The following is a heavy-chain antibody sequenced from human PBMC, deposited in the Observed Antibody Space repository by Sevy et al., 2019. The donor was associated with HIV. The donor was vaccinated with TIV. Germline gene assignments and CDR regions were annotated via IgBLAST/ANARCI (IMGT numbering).Heavy chain of an antibody. V-gene: IGHV4-34*01. Sequence: SETLSLTCAVYGGSFSGYYWSWIRQPPGKGLEWIGEINHGGSTNYNPSLKSRVTISVDTSKNQFSLKLSSVTAADTAVYYCARCRSKVMVRGVQPPDYWGQGTLVTVSS. D-gene: IGHD3-10*01. CDR1: GGSFSGYY. CDR2: INHGGST. J-gene: IGHJ4*02. CDR3: ARCRSKVMVRGVQPPDY.